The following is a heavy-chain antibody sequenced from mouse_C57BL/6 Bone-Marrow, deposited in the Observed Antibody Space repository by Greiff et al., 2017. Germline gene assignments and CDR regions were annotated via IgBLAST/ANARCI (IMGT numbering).Heavy chain of an antibody. Sequence: QVQLQQSGAELARPGASVKLSCKASGYTFTSYGISWVKQRTGQGLEWIGEIYPRSGNTYYNEKFKGKATLTADKSSSTAYMELRSLTSEDSAVYFCARECGSLRLGGYWGQGTTLTVSS. V-gene: IGHV1-81*01. D-gene: IGHD3-2*02. CDR2: IYPRSGNT. CDR3: ARECGSLRLGGY. J-gene: IGHJ2*01. CDR1: GYTFTSYG.